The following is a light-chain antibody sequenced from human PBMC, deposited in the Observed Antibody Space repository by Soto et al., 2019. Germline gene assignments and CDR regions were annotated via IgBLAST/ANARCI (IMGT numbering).Light chain of an antibody. CDR1: QSINIY. Sequence: IQLTQSPSSLSASVGDRVTVTCRASQSINIYLNWYQQKPGKAPTLLIYAASSLQSGVPSRFSGGGSRTDFTLTIGSLQTEDFATYYCQQSYRSPYTFGQGTKLEI. J-gene: IGKJ2*01. CDR2: AAS. V-gene: IGKV1-39*01. CDR3: QQSYRSPYT.